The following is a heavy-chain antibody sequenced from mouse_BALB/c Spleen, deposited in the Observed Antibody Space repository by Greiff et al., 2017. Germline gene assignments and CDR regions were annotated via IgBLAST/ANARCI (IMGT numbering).Heavy chain of an antibody. CDR1: GYTFTSYW. CDR2: INPSTGYT. D-gene: IGHD2-1*01. V-gene: IGHV1-7*01. Sequence: QVQLQQSGAELAKPGASVKMSCKASGYTFTSYWMHWVKQRPGQGLEWIGYINPSTGYTEYNQKFKDKATLTADKSSSTAYMQLSSLTSEDSAVYYCARYGNYYYYAMDYWGQGTSVTVSS. CDR3: ARYGNYYYYAMDY. J-gene: IGHJ4*01.